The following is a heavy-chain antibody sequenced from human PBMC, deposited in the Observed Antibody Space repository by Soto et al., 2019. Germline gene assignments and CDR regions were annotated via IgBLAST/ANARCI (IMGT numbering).Heavy chain of an antibody. CDR3: AKGRGTNYYYHMDV. V-gene: IGHV3-23*01. CDR1: GFTFNNYA. J-gene: IGHJ6*03. Sequence: EVQLLESGGGLVQPGGSLRLSCAASGFTFNNYAISWVRQAPGKGLEWVSTITGSGDSAYYADSVKGRFIISSDNAKNTLYMQMHSLGAEDSAIYYCAKGRGTNYYYHMDVWGGGTTVTVSS. D-gene: IGHD1-26*01. CDR2: ITGSGDSA.